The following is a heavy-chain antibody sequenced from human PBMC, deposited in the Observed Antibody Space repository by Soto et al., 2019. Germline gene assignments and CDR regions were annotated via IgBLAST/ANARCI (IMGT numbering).Heavy chain of an antibody. D-gene: IGHD4-17*01. CDR2: INSDGGSI. CDR3: ARDFGYSDYEQDY. CDR1: GFTFISYW. J-gene: IGHJ4*02. V-gene: IGHV3-74*01. Sequence: GGSLRLSCAASGFTFISYWMHWGRQAPGKGLVWVSRINSDGGSISYADSVKGRFTISRDNAKNTLYLQMNSLRAEDTAVYYCARDFGYSDYEQDYWGQGTLVTVSS.